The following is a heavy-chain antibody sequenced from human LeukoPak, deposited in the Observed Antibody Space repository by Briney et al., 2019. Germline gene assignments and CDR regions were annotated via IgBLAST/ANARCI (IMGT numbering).Heavy chain of an antibody. V-gene: IGHV4-34*01. D-gene: IGHD3-10*01. J-gene: IGHJ4*02. CDR2: INHSGST. CDR1: GGSFSGYY. Sequence: SETLSLTCAVYGGSFSGYYWSWIRQPPGKGLEWIGEINHSGSTNYNPSLKSRVTISVDTSKNQFSLKLSSVTAADTAVYYCARATTYHYGSGSYYHFDYWGQGTLVTVSS. CDR3: ARATTYHYGSGSYYHFDY.